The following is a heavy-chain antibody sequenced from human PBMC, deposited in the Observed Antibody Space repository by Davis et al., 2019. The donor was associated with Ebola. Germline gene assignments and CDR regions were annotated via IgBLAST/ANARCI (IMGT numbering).Heavy chain of an antibody. J-gene: IGHJ4*02. V-gene: IGHV4-34*01. D-gene: IGHD3-10*01. CDR1: GGSFSGYY. CDR3: AGAVSYYGSGIDY. CDR2: INHSGST. Sequence: MPSETLSLTCAVYGGSFSGYYWSWIRQPPGKGLEWIGEINHSGSTNYNPSLKSRVTISVDTSKNQFSLKLSSVTAADTAVYYCAGAVSYYGSGIDYWGQGTLVTVSS.